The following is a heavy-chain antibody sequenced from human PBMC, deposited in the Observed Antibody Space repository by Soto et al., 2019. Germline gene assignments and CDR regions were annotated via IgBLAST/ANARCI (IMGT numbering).Heavy chain of an antibody. CDR1: GYTFTNNV. V-gene: IGHV1-3*04. CDR2: IHTAKGNT. Sequence: GASVKVSCKASGYTFTNNVIHWLRQAPGQTLEWMGWIHTAKGNTKYSQKFEARVTLTRDTAASTAYMELNSLGSDDTAVYYCARGPIWTYTWNYARLNYLDPWGQGTLVTVSS. D-gene: IGHD1-7*01. J-gene: IGHJ5*02. CDR3: ARGPIWTYTWNYARLNYLDP.